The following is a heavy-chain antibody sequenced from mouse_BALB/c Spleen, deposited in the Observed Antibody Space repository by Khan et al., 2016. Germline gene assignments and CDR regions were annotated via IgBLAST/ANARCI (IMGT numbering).Heavy chain of an antibody. D-gene: IGHD1-1*02. J-gene: IGHJ1*01. Sequence: QVQLKESGPDLVAPSQSLSITCTVSGFSLTSYGVHWVRQPPGKGLEWLVVIWSDGSTTYNSALKSSMSISKADSKCKVVLKMNSIQTDDTAMYYCGRHGGFCGCFDDWGPGTTVTVSS. CDR3: GRHGGFCGCFDD. V-gene: IGHV2-6-2*01. CDR2: IWSDGST. CDR1: GFSLTSYG.